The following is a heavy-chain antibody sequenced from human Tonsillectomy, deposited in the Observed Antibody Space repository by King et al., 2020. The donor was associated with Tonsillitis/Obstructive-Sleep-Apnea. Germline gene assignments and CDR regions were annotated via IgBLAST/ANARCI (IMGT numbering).Heavy chain of an antibody. CDR1: GFTFDDYA. D-gene: IGHD3-9*01. CDR3: AKDSKADILTGYPWFDP. CDR2: ISWNSGSI. V-gene: IGHV3-9*01. J-gene: IGHJ5*02. Sequence: EVQLVESGGGLVQPGRSLRLSCAASGFTFDDYAMHWVRQAPGKGLEWVSGISWNSGSIGYADSVKGRFTISRDNAKNSLYLQMNSLRAEDTALYYCAKDSKADILTGYPWFDPWGQGTLVTVSS.